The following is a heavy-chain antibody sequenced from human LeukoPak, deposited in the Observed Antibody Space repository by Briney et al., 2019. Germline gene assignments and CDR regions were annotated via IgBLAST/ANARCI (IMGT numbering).Heavy chain of an antibody. D-gene: IGHD6-6*01. J-gene: IGHJ4*02. CDR3: AKGGNSSSGNFDH. Sequence: GGSLRLSCAATGLTVSSNFMSWVRQAPGKGLEWVSAISRSAGSTYYADSVKGRFTISRDNSKNTLYLQMNSLRADDTAVYYCAKGGNSSSGNFDHWSQGTLVTVSS. CDR1: GLTVSSNF. CDR2: ISRSAGST. V-gene: IGHV3-23*01.